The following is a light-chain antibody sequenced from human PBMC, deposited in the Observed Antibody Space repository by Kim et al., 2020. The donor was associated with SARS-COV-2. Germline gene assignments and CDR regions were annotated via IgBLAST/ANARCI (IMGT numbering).Light chain of an antibody. CDR2: DVN. CDR3: SSYTSTKIIV. V-gene: IGLV2-14*03. Sequence: SALTQPASVSGSPGQSITVSCTGSYSDISYYTYVSWYQQHPGKAPKLIIYDVNTRPSGVSNRFSGSQSGNTASLTISGLQAEDEADYYCSSYTSTKIIVFGGGTKVTVL. CDR1: YSDISYYTY. J-gene: IGLJ3*02.